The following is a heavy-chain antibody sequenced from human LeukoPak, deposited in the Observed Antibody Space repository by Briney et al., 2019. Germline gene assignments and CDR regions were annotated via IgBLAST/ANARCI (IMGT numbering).Heavy chain of an antibody. CDR1: GFTFSSYG. Sequence: GGSLRLSCAASGFTFSSYGMHWVRQAPGKGLEWVAVISYDGSNKYYADSVKGRFTSSRDNSKNTLYLQMNSLRAEDTAVYYCANSHRSTTTCPHYWGQGTLVTVSS. CDR3: ANSHRSTTTCPHY. J-gene: IGHJ4*02. V-gene: IGHV3-30*18. D-gene: IGHD2-2*01. CDR2: ISYDGSNK.